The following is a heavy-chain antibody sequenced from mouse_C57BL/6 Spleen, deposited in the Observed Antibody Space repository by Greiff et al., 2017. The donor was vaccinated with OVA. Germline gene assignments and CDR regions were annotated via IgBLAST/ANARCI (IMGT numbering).Heavy chain of an antibody. V-gene: IGHV8-8*01. CDR2: IWWDDDK. Sequence: QVTLKVSGPGILQPSQTLSLTCSFSGFSLSTFGMGVGWIRQPSGKGLEWLAHIWWDDDKYYNPALKSRLTISKDTSKNQVFLKIANVDTADTATYYCARVPLYREKVWDYAMDYWGQGTSVTVSS. D-gene: IGHD2-12*01. CDR3: ARVPLYREKVWDYAMDY. J-gene: IGHJ4*01. CDR1: GFSLSTFGMG.